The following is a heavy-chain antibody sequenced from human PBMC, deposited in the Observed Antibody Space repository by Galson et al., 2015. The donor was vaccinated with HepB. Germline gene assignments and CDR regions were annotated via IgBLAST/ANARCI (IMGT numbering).Heavy chain of an antibody. CDR3: ARDRPDYGDYEDNDAFDI. V-gene: IGHV3-21*01. CDR1: GFTFSSYS. D-gene: IGHD4-17*01. CDR2: ISSSSSYI. J-gene: IGHJ3*02. Sequence: SLRLSCAASGFTFSSYSMNWVRQAPGKGLEWVSSISSSSSYIYYADSVKGRFTISRDNAKNSLYLQMNSLRAEDTAVYCCARDRPDYGDYEDNDAFDIWGQGTMVTVSS.